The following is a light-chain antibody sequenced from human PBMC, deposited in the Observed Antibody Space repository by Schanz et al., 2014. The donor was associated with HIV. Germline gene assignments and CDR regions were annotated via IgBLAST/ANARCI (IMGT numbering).Light chain of an antibody. V-gene: IGLV2-23*02. CDR3: CSYAGGRTLI. Sequence: QSALTQPASVSGSLGQSITISCTGTRSDVGSYNLVSWYQQHPGKAPKVMIFEVSKRPSGVSNRFSGSKSGNTASLTISGLQAEDEADYYCCSYAGGRTLIFGGGTKLTVL. CDR1: RSDVGSYNL. J-gene: IGLJ2*01. CDR2: EVS.